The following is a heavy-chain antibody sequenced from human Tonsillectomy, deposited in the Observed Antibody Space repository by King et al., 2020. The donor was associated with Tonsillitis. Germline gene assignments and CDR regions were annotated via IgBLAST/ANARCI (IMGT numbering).Heavy chain of an antibody. J-gene: IGHJ4*02. CDR3: AKAWCESSGWYWGLYFDY. V-gene: IGHV3-23*04. CDR1: GFTFSSYA. CDR2: ISGSGGST. D-gene: IGHD6-19*01. Sequence: VQLVESGGGLVQPGGSLRLSCAASGFTFSSYAMSWVRQAPGKGLEWVSAISGSGGSTYYADSVKGRFTISRDNSKNTLYLQMNSLRAEDTAVYYCAKAWCESSGWYWGLYFDYWGQGTLVTVSS.